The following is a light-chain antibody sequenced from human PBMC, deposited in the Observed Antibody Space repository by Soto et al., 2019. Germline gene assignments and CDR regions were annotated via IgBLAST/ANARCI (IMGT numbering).Light chain of an antibody. Sequence: ETVMTQSPATLPVSPGERATLSCRASQSVRSNLAWYQQKPGQAPRLLIYGASTRATGVPARFSGSGSGTEFTLTIHSLQSEDFALYYCQEYDKWPLWTFGQGTKVEVK. J-gene: IGKJ1*01. CDR2: GAS. CDR1: QSVRSN. CDR3: QEYDKWPLWT. V-gene: IGKV3-15*01.